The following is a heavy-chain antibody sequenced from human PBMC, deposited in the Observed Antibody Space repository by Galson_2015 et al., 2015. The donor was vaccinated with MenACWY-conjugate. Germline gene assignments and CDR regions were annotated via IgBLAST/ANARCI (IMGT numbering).Heavy chain of an antibody. Sequence: QSGAEVKKPGESLKISCKGSGYTFTTYWIGWVRQLPGKSLEWMGLISPGDSETRYSPAFQGQVTISADKSISTAYVQWDSLQASDTAMYYCARHPPGGRGMDVWGQGTTVTVSS. CDR1: GYTFTTYW. V-gene: IGHV5-51*01. J-gene: IGHJ6*02. D-gene: IGHD1-26*01. CDR2: ISPGDSET. CDR3: ARHPPGGRGMDV.